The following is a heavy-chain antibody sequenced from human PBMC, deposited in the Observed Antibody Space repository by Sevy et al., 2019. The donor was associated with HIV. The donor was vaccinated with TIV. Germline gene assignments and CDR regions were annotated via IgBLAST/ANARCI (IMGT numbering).Heavy chain of an antibody. CDR2: ISYDGSNK. Sequence: GGSLRLSCAASGFTFSSYAMHWVRQAPGKGLEWVAVISYDGSNKYYADSVKGRFTISRDNSKNTLYLQMNSLRAEETAVYYCAREEWFGEGYYYYYMDVWGKGTTVTVSS. CDR3: AREEWFGEGYYYYYMDV. D-gene: IGHD3-10*01. J-gene: IGHJ6*03. CDR1: GFTFSSYA. V-gene: IGHV3-30-3*01.